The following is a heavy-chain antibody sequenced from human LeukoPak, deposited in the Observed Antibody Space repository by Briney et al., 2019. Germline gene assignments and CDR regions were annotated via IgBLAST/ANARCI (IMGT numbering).Heavy chain of an antibody. CDR3: ARDHDYDSSGYSFGMDV. V-gene: IGHV6-1*01. CDR2: IYYRSKWYN. Sequence: QSLSLTCGISGDSVSSNSGAWNWIRQSPSRGLEWLGRIYYRSKWYNDYAVSVKGRITINPDTSKNQFSLQLNSVTPEDTAVYYCARDHDYDSSGYSFGMDVWGQGTTVTVSS. J-gene: IGHJ6*02. CDR1: GDSVSSNSGA. D-gene: IGHD3-22*01.